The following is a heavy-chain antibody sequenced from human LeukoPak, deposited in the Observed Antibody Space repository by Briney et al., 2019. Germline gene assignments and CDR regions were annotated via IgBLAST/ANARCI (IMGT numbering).Heavy chain of an antibody. Sequence: SETLSLTCAVYGGSFSGYYWSWIRQPPGKGLEWIGEINHSGSTNYNPSLKSRVTISVDTSKNQFSLKLSSVTAADTVVYYCARVGRGYSGYDYFSGWYYYYYMDVWGKGTTVTVSS. CDR2: INHSGST. CDR3: ARVGRGYSGYDYFSGWYYYYYMDV. V-gene: IGHV4-34*01. D-gene: IGHD5-12*01. J-gene: IGHJ6*03. CDR1: GGSFSGYY.